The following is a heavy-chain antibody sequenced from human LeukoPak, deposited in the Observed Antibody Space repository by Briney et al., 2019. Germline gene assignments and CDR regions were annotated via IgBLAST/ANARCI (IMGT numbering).Heavy chain of an antibody. CDR3: ARGVPNYYGSGSYFAFDI. J-gene: IGHJ3*02. D-gene: IGHD3-10*01. V-gene: IGHV3-30-3*01. CDR2: ISYDGSNK. Sequence: PGGSLRLSCAASGFTFSSYAMHWVRQAPGKGLEWVAVISYDGSNKYYADSVKGRFTISRDNAKNSLYLQMNSLRAEDTAVYYCARGVPNYYGSGSYFAFDIWGQGTMVTVSS. CDR1: GFTFSSYA.